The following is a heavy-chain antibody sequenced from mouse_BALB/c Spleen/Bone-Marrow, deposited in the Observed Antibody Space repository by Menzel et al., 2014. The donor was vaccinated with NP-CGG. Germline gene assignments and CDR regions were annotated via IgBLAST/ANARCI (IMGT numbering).Heavy chain of an antibody. J-gene: IGHJ2*01. CDR1: GFTFSSFG. V-gene: IGHV5-17*02. CDR2: ISSGISTI. CDR3: TRGRTWEHCDY. Sequence: EVQLVESGGGLVQPGGFRKLSCAASGFTFSSFGMHWVRQAPERGLEWVAYISSGISTIFYADTVKGRFSISRDNPKNTPFLQMASLRSEDTAMYYCTRGRTWEHCDYWGQGTTPTVSS. D-gene: IGHD4-1*01.